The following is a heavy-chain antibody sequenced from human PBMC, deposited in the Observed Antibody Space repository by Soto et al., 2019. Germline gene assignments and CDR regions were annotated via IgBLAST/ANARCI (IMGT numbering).Heavy chain of an antibody. V-gene: IGHV3-23*01. J-gene: IGHJ6*03. CDR2: IRGSGSST. CDR1: GFTFSSYA. Sequence: PGGSLRLSCAPSGFTFSSYAMSWVRQAPGKELEWVSVIRGSGSSTYYADSVKGRFTNSRDNSKNTLYLQMNSLRAADTAVYYCAKDSYGSGSYYTDYYYYMDVWGKGATVTVSS. CDR3: AKDSYGSGSYYTDYYYYMDV. D-gene: IGHD3-10*01.